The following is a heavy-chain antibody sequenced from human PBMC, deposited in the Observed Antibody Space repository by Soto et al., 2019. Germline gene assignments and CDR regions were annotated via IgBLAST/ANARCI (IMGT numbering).Heavy chain of an antibody. CDR1: GGSISNYD. Sequence: SETLSLTCTGSGGSISNYDWSWIRQPPGSGLEWIGYIHYSGSTKYNPSLKSRVTISTDTPKNQVSLKLSSVTAADTALYFCASVASFNSLDSQTYFDSWGRALLVTVHS. V-gene: IGHV4-59*01. CDR3: ASVASFNSLDSQTYFDS. CDR2: IHYSGST. J-gene: IGHJ4*02. D-gene: IGHD2-21*01.